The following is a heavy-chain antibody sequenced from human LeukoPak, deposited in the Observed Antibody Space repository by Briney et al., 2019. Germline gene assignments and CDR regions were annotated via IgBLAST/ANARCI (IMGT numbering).Heavy chain of an antibody. V-gene: IGHV3-74*03. D-gene: IGHD2-8*01. CDR2: INYNGSRI. J-gene: IGHJ4*02. CDR3: ARDSGHGLDY. Sequence: PGGSLRLSCAASAFTFSNYWMNWVRHAPGKGLVWVSRINYNGSRITYADSVKGRFTISRDNPKNTLYLQMNSLRVEATAVYYCARDSGHGLDYWGQGTLVTVSS. CDR1: AFTFSNYW.